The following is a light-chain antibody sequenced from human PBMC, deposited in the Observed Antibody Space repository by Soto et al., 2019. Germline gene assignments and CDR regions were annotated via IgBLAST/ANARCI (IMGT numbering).Light chain of an antibody. CDR1: QSLSSSQ. V-gene: IGKV3-20*01. Sequence: EIVLTQSPGTLSLSPGERATLSCRASQSLSSSQLAWYQQKPGQAPVLLIHDASSRATGISDRFTGSGSGTDFTLTITTLEPEDFAVYYCQQYGSSPRTFGLGTKVDIK. J-gene: IGKJ1*01. CDR3: QQYGSSPRT. CDR2: DAS.